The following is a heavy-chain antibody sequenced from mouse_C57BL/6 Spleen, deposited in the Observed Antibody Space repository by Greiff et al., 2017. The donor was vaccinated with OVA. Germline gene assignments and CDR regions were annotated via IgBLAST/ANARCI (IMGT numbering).Heavy chain of an antibody. Sequence: EVQLQQSGPELVKPGASVKISCKASGYTFTDYYMNWVKQSPGKSLEWIGVINPNNGGTSYNQKFKGKATLTVDKSSSTAYMELRSLTSEDSAVYDGARGTTVVDWYFDVWGTGTTVTVSS. J-gene: IGHJ1*03. CDR2: INPNNGGT. CDR1: GYTFTDYY. CDR3: ARGTTVVDWYFDV. V-gene: IGHV1-26*01. D-gene: IGHD1-1*01.